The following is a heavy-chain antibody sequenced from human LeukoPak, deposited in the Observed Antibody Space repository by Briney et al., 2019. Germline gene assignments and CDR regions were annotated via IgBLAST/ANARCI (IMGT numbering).Heavy chain of an antibody. CDR2: IYYSGST. J-gene: IGHJ4*02. Sequence: SGTLSLTCTVSGGSISSSSYYWGWIRQPPGKGLEWIGSIYYSGSTYYNPSLKSRVTISVDTSKNQFSLKLSSVTAADTAVYYCARHLRSITMIVVVAYFDYWGQGTLVTVSS. V-gene: IGHV4-39*01. CDR1: GGSISSSSYY. CDR3: ARHLRSITMIVVVAYFDY. D-gene: IGHD3-22*01.